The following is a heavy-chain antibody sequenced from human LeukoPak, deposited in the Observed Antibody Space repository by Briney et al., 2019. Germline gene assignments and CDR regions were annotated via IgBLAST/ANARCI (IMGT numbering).Heavy chain of an antibody. J-gene: IGHJ4*02. V-gene: IGHV1-69*05. CDR2: IIPIFGTA. CDR3: ARAYYDSSGPKGYFDY. Sequence: ASVTVSCKASGGTFSSYAISWVRQAPGQGLEWMGGIIPIFGTANYAQKFQGRVTITTDESTSTAYMELSSLRSEDTAVYYCARAYYDSSGPKGYFDYWGQGTLVTGSS. D-gene: IGHD3-22*01. CDR1: GGTFSSYA.